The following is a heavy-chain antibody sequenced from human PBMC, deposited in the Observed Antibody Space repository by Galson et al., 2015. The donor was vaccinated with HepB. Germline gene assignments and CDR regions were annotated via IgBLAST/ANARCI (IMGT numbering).Heavy chain of an antibody. CDR2: IRSKAKSYAT. J-gene: IGHJ5*02. CDR1: GFTFSGSA. D-gene: IGHD3-10*01. Sequence: SLRLSCAASGFTFSGSAMHWVRQASGKGLEWVGRIRSKAKSYATTYAASVKGRFTISRDDAKNTAYLQMNSLKTEETAVYYCTRLLTGGFGIDWFDPWGQGTLVTVSS. V-gene: IGHV3-73*01. CDR3: TRLLTGGFGIDWFDP.